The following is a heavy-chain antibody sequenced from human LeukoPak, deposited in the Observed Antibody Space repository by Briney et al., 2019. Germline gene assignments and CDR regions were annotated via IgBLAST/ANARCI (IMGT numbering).Heavy chain of an antibody. V-gene: IGHV4-59*01. CDR3: ARDTDYSSSWYYFDY. D-gene: IGHD6-13*01. J-gene: IGHJ4*02. Sequence: NSSETLSLTCTVSGGSINSYYWSWIRQPPGKGLEWIGYIYYSGSTNYNPSLKSRVTISVDTSKNQFSLKLSSVTAADTAVYYCARDTDYSSSWYYFDYWGQGTLVTVSS. CDR2: IYYSGST. CDR1: GGSINSYY.